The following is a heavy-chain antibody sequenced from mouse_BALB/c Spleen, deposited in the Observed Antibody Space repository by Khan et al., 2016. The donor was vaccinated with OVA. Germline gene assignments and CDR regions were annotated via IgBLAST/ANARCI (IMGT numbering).Heavy chain of an antibody. CDR3: ARGRTTSYGYFGV. CDR2: IHPSDSET. J-gene: IGHJ1*01. V-gene: IGHV1-61*01. CDR1: GYSFTSYW. D-gene: IGHD2-12*01. Sequence: QVQLQQPGTELVRPGASVKLSCKASGYSFTSYWMNWVKQRPGQGLEWIGMIHPSDSETTLNQKFMDRATLNVDKSSSTAYMQLSSPTAEDSAVYYCARGRTTSYGYFGVWGAGTTVNVAS.